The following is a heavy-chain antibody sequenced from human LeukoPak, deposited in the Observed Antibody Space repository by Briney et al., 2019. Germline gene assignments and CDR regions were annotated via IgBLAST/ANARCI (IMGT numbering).Heavy chain of an antibody. D-gene: IGHD5-24*01. CDR2: IHYTGST. V-gene: IGHV4-31*03. Sequence: SQTLSLTCTVSGGSISSGGYYWNWIRQHPGKGLEWIGYIHYTGSTYYDPSLKGRVTISIDTSKNQFSLKLNSVTAADTAVYYCARMGDGYNRRDFDYWGQGTLVSVSS. CDR3: ARMGDGYNRRDFDY. CDR1: GGSISSGGYY. J-gene: IGHJ4*02.